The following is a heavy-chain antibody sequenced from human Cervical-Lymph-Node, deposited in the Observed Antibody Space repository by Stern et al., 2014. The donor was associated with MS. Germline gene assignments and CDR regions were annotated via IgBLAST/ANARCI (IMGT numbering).Heavy chain of an antibody. CDR2: ISPMFGRA. J-gene: IGHJ4*02. Sequence: VQLVESGAEMRKPGSSVRVSCKASGGIFSTSVIGWLRQAPGQGLEWMGGISPMFGRANYAQKFQGSVTITADESTSTVYMGLTSLRSEDTAVYYCARERDNSYAFDSWGQGTLVTVSS. CDR1: GGIFSTSV. CDR3: ARERDNSYAFDS. D-gene: IGHD3-16*01. V-gene: IGHV1-69*01.